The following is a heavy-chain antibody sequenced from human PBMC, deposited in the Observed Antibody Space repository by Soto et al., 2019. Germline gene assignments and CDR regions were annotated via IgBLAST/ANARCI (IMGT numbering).Heavy chain of an antibody. D-gene: IGHD3-10*01. V-gene: IGHV4-34*01. J-gene: IGHJ6*02. Sequence: SETLSLTCAVYGGSFSGYYWSWIRQPPGKGLEWIGEINHSGSTNYNPSLKSRVTISVDTSKNQFSLKLSSVTAADTAVYYCARSRGYYGSGWTLYYYYGMDVWGQGNTVTVS. CDR3: ARSRGYYGSGWTLYYYYGMDV. CDR1: GGSFSGYY. CDR2: INHSGST.